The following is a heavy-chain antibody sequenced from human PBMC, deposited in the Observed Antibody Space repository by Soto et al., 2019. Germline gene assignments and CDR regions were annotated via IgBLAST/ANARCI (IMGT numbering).Heavy chain of an antibody. CDR3: ARVRHGDYVNYAFDI. CDR1: GFTFSSYS. D-gene: IGHD4-17*01. CDR2: ISSSSSTI. Sequence: EVQLVESGGGLVQPGGSLRLSCAASGFTFSSYSMNWVRQAPGKGLEWVSYISSSSSTIYYADSVKGRFTISRDNAKNSLYLQMNSLRAEDTAVYYCARVRHGDYVNYAFDIWGQGTMVTVSS. J-gene: IGHJ3*02. V-gene: IGHV3-48*01.